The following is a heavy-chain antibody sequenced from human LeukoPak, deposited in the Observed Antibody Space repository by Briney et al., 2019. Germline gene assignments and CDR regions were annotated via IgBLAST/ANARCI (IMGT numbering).Heavy chain of an antibody. CDR2: ISYDGSNK. V-gene: IGHV3-30-3*02. CDR1: AFTFSSYA. J-gene: IGHJ4*02. Sequence: GGSLRLSCAASAFTFSSYAMHWVRQAPGKGLEWVAVISYDGSNKYYADSVKGRFTISRDNSKNTLYLQMNSLRAEDTAVYYCANSGYSYGYNRADYWGQGTLVTVSS. D-gene: IGHD5-18*01. CDR3: ANSGYSYGYNRADY.